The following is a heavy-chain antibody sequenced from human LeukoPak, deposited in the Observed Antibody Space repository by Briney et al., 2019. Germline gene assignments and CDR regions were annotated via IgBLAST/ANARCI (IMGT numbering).Heavy chain of an antibody. V-gene: IGHV1-2*02. CDR1: GYTFTGYY. CDR2: INPNSGDT. J-gene: IGHJ3*02. Sequence: ASVKVSCKASGYTFTGYYMHWVRQAPGQGLEWMGWINPNSGDTNYAQKFQGRVTMTRDTSISTAYMELSRLRSDDTAVYYCARDRTMIVVNVGKKDAFDIWGQGTMVTVSS. D-gene: IGHD3-22*01. CDR3: ARDRTMIVVNVGKKDAFDI.